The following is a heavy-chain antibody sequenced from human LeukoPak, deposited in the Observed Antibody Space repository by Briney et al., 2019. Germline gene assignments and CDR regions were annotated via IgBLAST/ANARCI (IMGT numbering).Heavy chain of an antibody. D-gene: IGHD3-3*01. J-gene: IGHJ3*02. CDR2: IWYDGSNK. CDR3: ARDWVVQSYDFWSGHTGGAFDI. CDR1: GFTFSSYG. Sequence: GGSLRLSCAASGFTFSSYGMPWVRQAPGKGLEWVAVIWYDGSNKYYADSVKGRFTISRDNSKNTLYLQMNSLRAEDTAVYYCARDWVVQSYDFWSGHTGGAFDIWGQGTMVTVSS. V-gene: IGHV3-33*08.